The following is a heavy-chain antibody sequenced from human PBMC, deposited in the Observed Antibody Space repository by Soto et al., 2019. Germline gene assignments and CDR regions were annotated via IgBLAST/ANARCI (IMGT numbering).Heavy chain of an antibody. V-gene: IGHV4-31*03. CDR3: ARGGYCSGGSCYFYYYGMDV. Sequence: HVQLQESDPGLVKPSQTLSLTCTVSGGSISSGGYYWSRIRQHPGKGLEWIGYIYYSGSIYYNPSLKSRVTISVDTSKNPFCLNLSSVTAADTAVYYCARGGYCSGGSCYFYYYGMDVWGQGTTVTVSS. CDR2: IYYSGSI. D-gene: IGHD2-15*01. J-gene: IGHJ6*02. CDR1: GGSISSGGYY.